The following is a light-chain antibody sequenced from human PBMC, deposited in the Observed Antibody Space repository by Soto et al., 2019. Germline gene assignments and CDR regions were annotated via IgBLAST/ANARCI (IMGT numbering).Light chain of an antibody. Sequence: IQMTQSPSSLSASVGDRVTITCRASQSISSYLNWYQQKPGKAPKLLIYDASTLESGVPSRFSGSGSGTEFTLTISSLQSEDFAVYYCQQYNNWPPWTFGQGTRLEI. CDR2: DAS. J-gene: IGKJ5*01. V-gene: IGKV1D-13*01. CDR1: QSISSY. CDR3: QQYNNWPPWT.